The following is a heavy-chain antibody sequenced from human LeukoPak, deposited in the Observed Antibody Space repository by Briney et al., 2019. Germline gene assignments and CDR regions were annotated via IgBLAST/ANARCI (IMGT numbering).Heavy chain of an antibody. CDR1: GGSISSSSYY. Sequence: SETLSLTCTVSGGSISSSSYYWGWIRQPPGKGLEWIGYIYYSGSTYYNPSLKSRVTISVDTSKNQFSLKLSSVTAADTAVYYCARGLVGATGGPYFDYWGQGTLVTVSS. D-gene: IGHD1-26*01. V-gene: IGHV4-30-4*08. CDR2: IYYSGST. CDR3: ARGLVGATGGPYFDY. J-gene: IGHJ4*02.